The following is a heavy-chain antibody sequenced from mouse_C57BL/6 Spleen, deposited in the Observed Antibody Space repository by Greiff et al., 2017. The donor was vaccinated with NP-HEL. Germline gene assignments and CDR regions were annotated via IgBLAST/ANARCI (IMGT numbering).Heavy chain of an antibody. J-gene: IGHJ4*01. V-gene: IGHV1-66*01. CDR2: IYPGSGNT. D-gene: IGHD3-2*02. Sequence: QVQLQQSGPELVKPGASVKISCKASGYSFTSYYIHWVKQRPGQGLEWIGWIYPGSGNTKYNEKFKGKATLTADTSSSTAYMQLSSLTSEDSAVYYCARSRTAQALYAMDYWGQGTSVTVSS. CDR3: ARSRTAQALYAMDY. CDR1: GYSFTSYY.